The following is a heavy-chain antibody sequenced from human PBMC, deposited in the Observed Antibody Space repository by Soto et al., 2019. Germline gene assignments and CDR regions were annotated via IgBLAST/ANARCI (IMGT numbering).Heavy chain of an antibody. J-gene: IGHJ5*01. D-gene: IGHD1-1*01. CDR1: GGSFSGYQ. Sequence: PSRNLSLTCGVYGGSFSGYQWNWIRQSPGQGLEWIGEINHSGTTKYNPSLESRINLSVETSKKQFSLKMFSVTAADTAIYYCARGWRFDSWRQGTQV. CDR3: ARGWRFDS. V-gene: IGHV4-34*01. CDR2: INHSGTT.